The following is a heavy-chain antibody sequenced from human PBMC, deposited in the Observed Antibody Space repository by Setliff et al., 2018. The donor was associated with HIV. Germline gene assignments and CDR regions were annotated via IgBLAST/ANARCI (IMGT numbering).Heavy chain of an antibody. J-gene: IGHJ4*02. CDR2: ISSSGSTI. Sequence: GWSLRLSCAASGFTFSTYEMNWVRQAPGKGPEWVSYISSSGSTIYYADSVRGRFTISRDNAKNSLYLQMNSLRAEDTAVYYCAPLGGSRFYFDYWGQGTLVTVSS. CDR3: APLGGSRFYFDY. V-gene: IGHV3-48*03. CDR1: GFTFSTYE. D-gene: IGHD3-3*01.